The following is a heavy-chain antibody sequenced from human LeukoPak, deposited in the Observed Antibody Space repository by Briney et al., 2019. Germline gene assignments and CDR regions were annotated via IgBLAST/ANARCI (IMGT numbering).Heavy chain of an antibody. V-gene: IGHV1-69*05. CDR2: VSPIFGTA. Sequence: SVKVSCTASAGTFSSYAISWVRQAPGQGHEWMGGVSPIFGTANYAQKFQGRVTITTDESTSTAYMELSSLRSEDTAVYYCARVRDCSGGSCTGDMDVWGKGTTVTVSS. CDR3: ARVRDCSGGSCTGDMDV. CDR1: AGTFSSYA. J-gene: IGHJ6*03. D-gene: IGHD2-15*01.